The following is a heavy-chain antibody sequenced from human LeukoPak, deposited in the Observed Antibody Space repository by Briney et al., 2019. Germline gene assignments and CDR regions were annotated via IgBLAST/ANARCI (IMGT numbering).Heavy chain of an antibody. Sequence: PSETLSLTCTVSGGSISSSSYYWGWIRQPPGKGLEWIGSIYYSGSTYYNPSLKSRVTISVDTSKNQFSLKLSSVTAADTAVYYCARQGGTLLWFGELLSDQNYYFDYWGQGTLVTVSS. CDR1: GGSISSSSYY. J-gene: IGHJ4*02. V-gene: IGHV4-39*01. D-gene: IGHD3-10*01. CDR3: ARQGGTLLWFGELLSDQNYYFDY. CDR2: IYYSGST.